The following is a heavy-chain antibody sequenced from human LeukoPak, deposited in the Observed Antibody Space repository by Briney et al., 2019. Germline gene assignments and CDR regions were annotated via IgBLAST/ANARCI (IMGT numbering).Heavy chain of an antibody. D-gene: IGHD6-13*01. CDR2: ISYDGSNK. CDR1: GFTFNSYG. V-gene: IGHV3-30*18. CDR3: AKDRGSSSWYGVTAFDY. Sequence: PGGSLRLSCAASGFTFNSYGMHWVRQAPGKGLEWVAVISYDGSNKYYADSVKGRFTISRDNSKNTLYLQMNSLRAEDTAVYYCAKDRGSSSWYGVTAFDYWGQGTLVTVSS. J-gene: IGHJ4*02.